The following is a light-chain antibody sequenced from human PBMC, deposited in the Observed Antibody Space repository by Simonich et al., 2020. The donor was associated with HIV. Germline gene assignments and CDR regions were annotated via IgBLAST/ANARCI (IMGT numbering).Light chain of an antibody. CDR1: NIGSKS. Sequence: SYVLTQPPSVSVAPGKTARSTCGGNNIGSKSEHWYQQKPGQAPVLVVYDDSDRPSGIPERFSGSNSGNTATLTISRVEAGDEADYYCQVWDTSSDHPGVFGGGTKLTVL. J-gene: IGLJ3*02. CDR3: QVWDTSSDHPGV. CDR2: DDS. V-gene: IGLV3-21*03.